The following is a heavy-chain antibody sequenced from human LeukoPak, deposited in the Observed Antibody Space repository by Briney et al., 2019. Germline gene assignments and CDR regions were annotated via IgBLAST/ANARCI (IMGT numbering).Heavy chain of an antibody. V-gene: IGHV3-15*01. D-gene: IGHD3/OR15-3a*01. J-gene: IGHJ4*02. Sequence: KPGESLRLSCAASGFTFTDAWMTWVRQAPGKGPEWVGRILSKTDGGTDYAAPVKGRFTISRDDSKNTLFLQVNSLKIEDTAVYYCATGSWTSPFDYWGQGTLVTVSS. CDR3: ATGSWTSPFDY. CDR1: GFTFTDAW. CDR2: ILSKTDGGT.